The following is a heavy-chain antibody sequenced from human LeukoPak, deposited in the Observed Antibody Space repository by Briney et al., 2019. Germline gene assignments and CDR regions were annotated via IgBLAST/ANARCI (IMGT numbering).Heavy chain of an antibody. Sequence: SETLSLTCAVSGGSISSGGYSWSWLRPPPGKGLEWIVYIYHSGSTYYNPSLKSRVTISVDTSKNQFSLKLSSVTAADTAVYYCASVSDPRSSKSDYGMDVWGQGTTVTVSS. V-gene: IGHV4-30-2*01. CDR2: IYHSGST. CDR3: ASVSDPRSSKSDYGMDV. J-gene: IGHJ6*02. D-gene: IGHD2-2*01. CDR1: GGSISSGGYS.